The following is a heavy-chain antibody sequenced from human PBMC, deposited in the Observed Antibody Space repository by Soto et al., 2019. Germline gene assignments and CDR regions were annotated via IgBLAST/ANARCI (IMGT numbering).Heavy chain of an antibody. CDR1: GGTFSSYA. CDR2: IIPIFGTA. CDR3: APEGDGSGSYYYGMDV. J-gene: IGHJ6*02. D-gene: IGHD3-22*01. Sequence: QVQLVQSGAEVKKPGSSVKVSCKASGGTFSSYAITWVRQAPGQGLEWMGGIIPIFGTANYAQKFQGRVTITADESKSTAYMELSSLRSEAPAVYYCAPEGDGSGSYYYGMDVWGQGTTVTVSS. V-gene: IGHV1-69*12.